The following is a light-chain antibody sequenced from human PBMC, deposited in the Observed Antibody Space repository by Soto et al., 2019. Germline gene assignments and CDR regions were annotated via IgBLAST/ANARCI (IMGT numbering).Light chain of an antibody. CDR3: SSHTSSSFVV. Sequence: QSALTQPASVSGSPGQSITISCTGTSSDVGGYNYVSWYQQHPGKTPKLMIYDVSNWPSGISNRFSGSKSGNTASLTISGLQAEDEADYYCSSHTSSSFVVFGGGTKLTVL. CDR2: DVS. V-gene: IGLV2-14*01. CDR1: SSDVGGYNY. J-gene: IGLJ2*01.